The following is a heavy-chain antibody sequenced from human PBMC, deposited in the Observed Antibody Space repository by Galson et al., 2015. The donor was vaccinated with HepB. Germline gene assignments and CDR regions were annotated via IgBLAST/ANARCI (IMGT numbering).Heavy chain of an antibody. J-gene: IGHJ4*02. CDR2: ISGSGGST. CDR1: GFTFSSYA. D-gene: IGHD1-26*01. V-gene: IGHV3-23*01. Sequence: SLRLSCAASGFTFSSYAMSWVRQAPGKGLEWVSAISGSGGSTYYADSVKGRFTISRDNSKNTLYLQMNSLRAEDTAVYYCAKGFGIAGATDYFDYWGQGTLVTVSS. CDR3: AKGFGIAGATDYFDY.